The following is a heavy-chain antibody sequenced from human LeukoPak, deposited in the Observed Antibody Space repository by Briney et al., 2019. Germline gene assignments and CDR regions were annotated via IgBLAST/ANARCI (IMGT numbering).Heavy chain of an antibody. D-gene: IGHD3-3*01. CDR1: GYTLTELS. CDR2: FDPEDGET. J-gene: IGHJ4*02. V-gene: IGHV1-24*01. CDR3: ARDLERYYDLEGRSGY. Sequence: ASVKVSCKVSGYTLTELSMHWVRRAPGKGLEWMGGFDPEDGETIYAQKFQGRVTMTTDTLATTAYMELRSLRSDDTAVYYCARDLERYYDLEGRSGYWGQGTLVTVSS.